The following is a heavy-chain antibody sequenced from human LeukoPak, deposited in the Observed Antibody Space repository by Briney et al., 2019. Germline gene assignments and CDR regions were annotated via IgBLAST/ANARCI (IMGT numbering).Heavy chain of an antibody. V-gene: IGHV6-1*01. CDR1: GDSVSSNSAA. CDR2: TYYRSKWYN. D-gene: IGHD2-15*01. J-gene: IGHJ4*02. Sequence: SQTLSLTCAISGDSVSSNSAAWNWIRQSPSRGLEWLGRTYYRSKWYNDYAVSVKSRITINPDTSKNQFSLQLNSVTPEDTAVYYCARGDCSGGSCYSDGYFDYWGQGTLVTVSS. CDR3: ARGDCSGGSCYSDGYFDY.